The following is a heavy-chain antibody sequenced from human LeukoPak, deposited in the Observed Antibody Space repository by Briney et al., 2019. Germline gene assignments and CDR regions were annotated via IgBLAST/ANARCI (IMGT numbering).Heavy chain of an antibody. Sequence: GKSLRLSCVASGLTLRSDGLHWVRQAPGKGLECVAFISYDGNTKYYADSVRGRFTISRDNAKNSLYLQMNSLRDEDTAVYYCARDNTVANDYWGQGTLVTVSS. V-gene: IGHV3-30*03. CDR2: ISYDGNTK. CDR3: ARDNTVANDY. D-gene: IGHD4-17*01. J-gene: IGHJ4*02. CDR1: GLTLRSDG.